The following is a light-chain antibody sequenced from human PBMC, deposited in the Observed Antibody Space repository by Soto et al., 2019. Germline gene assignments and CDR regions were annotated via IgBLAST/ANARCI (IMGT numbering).Light chain of an antibody. CDR1: SSNIGAGYD. J-gene: IGLJ1*01. Sequence: QSVLTQPPSVSGAPGQRVTISCTGRSSNIGAGYDVHWYQQLPGTAPKLLMYGNSNRPSGVPDRFSGSKSGTSASLAITGLQAEDEADYYCQSYDSSLRGYVFATGTKVTVL. CDR3: QSYDSSLRGYV. CDR2: GNS. V-gene: IGLV1-40*01.